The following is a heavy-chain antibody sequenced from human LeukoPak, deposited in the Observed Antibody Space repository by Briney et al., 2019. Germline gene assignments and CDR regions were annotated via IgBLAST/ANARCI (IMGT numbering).Heavy chain of an antibody. V-gene: IGHV4-34*01. D-gene: IGHD3-3*01. Sequence: SETLSLTCAVYGGSFSGYYWGWIRQPPGKGLEWIGEINHSGSTNYNPSLKSRVTISVDTSKNQFSLKLSSVTAADTAVYYCARGRGTIFGVVIISSSFSYWGQGTLVTVSS. J-gene: IGHJ4*02. CDR1: GGSFSGYY. CDR2: INHSGST. CDR3: ARGRGTIFGVVIISSSFSY.